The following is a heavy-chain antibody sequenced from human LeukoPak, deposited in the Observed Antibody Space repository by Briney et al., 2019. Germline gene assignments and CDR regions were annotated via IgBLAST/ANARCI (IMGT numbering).Heavy chain of an antibody. CDR3: ARRARSRNPYSGYLRATYFDY. V-gene: IGHV4-34*01. D-gene: IGHD5-12*01. CDR1: GGSFSGYY. J-gene: IGHJ4*02. CDR2: INHSGST. Sequence: SETLSLTCAVYGGSFSGYYWSWIRQPPGKGLEWIGEINHSGSTNYNPSLKSRVTISVDTSKNQFSLKLSSVTAADTAVYYCARRARSRNPYSGYLRATYFDYWGQGTLVTVSS.